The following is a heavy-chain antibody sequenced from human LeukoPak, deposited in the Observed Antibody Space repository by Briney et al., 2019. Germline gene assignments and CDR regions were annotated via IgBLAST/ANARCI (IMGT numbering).Heavy chain of an antibody. CDR1: GGSISSYY. CDR3: ARGRLRGYSYGSADY. Sequence: SETLSLTCTVSGGSISSYYWSWIRQPAGKGLEWIGRIYTSGSTNYNPSLKSRVTISVDTSKNQFSLKLSSVTAADTAVYYCARGRLRGYSYGSADYWGQGTLVTVSS. V-gene: IGHV4-4*07. D-gene: IGHD5-18*01. J-gene: IGHJ4*02. CDR2: IYTSGST.